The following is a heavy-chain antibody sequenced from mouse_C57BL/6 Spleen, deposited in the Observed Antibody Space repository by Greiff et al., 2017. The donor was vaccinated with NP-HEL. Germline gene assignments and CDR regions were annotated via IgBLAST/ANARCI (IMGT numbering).Heavy chain of an antibody. CDR1: GYSFTGYY. V-gene: IGHV1-42*01. D-gene: IGHD2-4*01. Sequence: VQLQQSGPELVKPGASVKISCKASGYSFTGYYMNWVKQSPEKSLEWIGEINPSTGGTTYNQKFKAKATLTVDKSSSTAYMQLKSLTSEASAVYYCARYDYDGAWFAYWGQGTLVTVSA. CDR3: ARYDYDGAWFAY. CDR2: INPSTGGT. J-gene: IGHJ3*01.